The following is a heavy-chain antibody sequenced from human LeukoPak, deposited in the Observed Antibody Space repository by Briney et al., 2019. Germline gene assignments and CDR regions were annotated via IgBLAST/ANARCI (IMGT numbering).Heavy chain of an antibody. V-gene: IGHV1-2*02. J-gene: IGHJ4*02. Sequence: ASVKVSCKASGYTFTGYYIHWVRQAPGQGLEWMGWINPNSGGTNYAQKFQGRVTMTGDTSISTAYMEPSRLRSDDTAVYYCGRGSGTYEVIYWGQGTLVTVSS. CDR3: GRGSGTYEVIY. CDR1: GYTFTGYY. D-gene: IGHD3-10*01. CDR2: INPNSGGT.